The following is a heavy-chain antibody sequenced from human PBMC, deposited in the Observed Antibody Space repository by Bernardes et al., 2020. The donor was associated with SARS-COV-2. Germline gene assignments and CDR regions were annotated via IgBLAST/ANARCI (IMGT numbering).Heavy chain of an antibody. J-gene: IGHJ4*02. CDR1: GYTFTAYY. Sequence: ASVKVSCKTSGYTFTAYYMHWVRQAPGQGLEWMGWINPSRGITNYAQKFQGRVTMTRDTSITTAYMELNSVTAADTAVYYCAREQWLAHYFDYWGLGTRVTVSS. D-gene: IGHD6-19*01. CDR3: AREQWLAHYFDY. V-gene: IGHV1-2*02. CDR2: INPSRGIT.